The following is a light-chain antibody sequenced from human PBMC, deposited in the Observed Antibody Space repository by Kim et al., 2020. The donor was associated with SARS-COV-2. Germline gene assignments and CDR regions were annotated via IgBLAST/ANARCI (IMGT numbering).Light chain of an antibody. CDR3: QQRRSWPIT. CDR2: DVF. Sequence: LSPGERATLSCRASQSVNNFLAWYQQKPGQAPRLLIYDVFNRATGIPARFSGSGSGTDFTLTISSLDPEDFAVYYCQQRRSWPITFGQGTRLEIK. CDR1: QSVNNF. V-gene: IGKV3-11*01. J-gene: IGKJ5*01.